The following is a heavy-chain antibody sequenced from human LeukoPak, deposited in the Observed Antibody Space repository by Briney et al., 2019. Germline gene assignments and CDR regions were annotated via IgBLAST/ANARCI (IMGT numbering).Heavy chain of an antibody. CDR2: INSDGSST. V-gene: IGHV3-74*01. CDR1: GFTFSSYW. J-gene: IGHJ4*02. D-gene: IGHD3-22*01. CDR3: ARVDYYDSPPEDY. Sequence: GGSLRLSCAASGFTFSSYWMHWVRQAPGKGLVWVSRINSDGSSTSYADSVKGRFTISRDNAKNTLYLQMNSLRAEDTAVYYCARVDYYDSPPEDYWGQGTLVTVSS.